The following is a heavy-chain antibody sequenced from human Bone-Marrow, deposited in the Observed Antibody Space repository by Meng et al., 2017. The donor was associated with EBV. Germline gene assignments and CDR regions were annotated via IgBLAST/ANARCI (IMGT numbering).Heavy chain of an antibody. V-gene: IGHV1-69*06. Sequence: QGQLVLSGAEVKKPGSSVKASCKSSGGNFLSYAINWVRQAPGHGLEWMGGLIPMLGAPNYAQKFQDRVTIIADKSMSIHYMELSSLRSDDTAVYYCASESGRGYTPDYWGRGTLVTVSS. CDR2: LIPMLGAP. CDR3: ASESGRGYTPDY. D-gene: IGHD5-18*01. J-gene: IGHJ4*02. CDR1: GGNFLSYA.